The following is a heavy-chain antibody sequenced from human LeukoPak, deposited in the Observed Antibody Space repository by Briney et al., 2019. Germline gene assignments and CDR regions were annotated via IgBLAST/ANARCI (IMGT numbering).Heavy chain of an antibody. V-gene: IGHV1-18*01. CDR1: GYTFTSYG. Sequence: ASVNVSCKASGYTFTSYGISWVRQAPGQGLEWMGWISAYNGNTNYAQKLQGRVTMTTDTSTSTAYMELRRLRSDDTDVYYCARELGVRYFDWLSPYYYYGMDVWGQGTTVTVSS. D-gene: IGHD3-9*01. CDR3: ARELGVRYFDWLSPYYYYGMDV. J-gene: IGHJ6*02. CDR2: ISAYNGNT.